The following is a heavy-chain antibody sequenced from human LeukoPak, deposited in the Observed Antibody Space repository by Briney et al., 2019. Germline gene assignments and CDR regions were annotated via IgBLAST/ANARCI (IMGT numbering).Heavy chain of an antibody. D-gene: IGHD1-26*01. CDR3: ARERDRRGYFDS. Sequence: GGSLRLACAASGFTFTSNAMHWVRQAPGKGLEWVTFIRYDGNEKYYADSVKGRFTVSRDNSKNMLFLQMNSLRVEDTAVYYCARERDRRGYFDSWGQGTLVTVSS. CDR1: GFTFTSNA. CDR2: IRYDGNEK. V-gene: IGHV3-30*02. J-gene: IGHJ4*02.